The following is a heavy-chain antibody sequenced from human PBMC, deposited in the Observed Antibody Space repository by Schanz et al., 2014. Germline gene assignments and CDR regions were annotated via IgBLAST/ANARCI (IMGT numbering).Heavy chain of an antibody. CDR2: ISYHGSER. V-gene: IGHV3-30*18. CDR1: GFSFSDYG. D-gene: IGHD3-22*01. CDR3: EKSYDNSGYSGFDY. J-gene: IGHJ4*02. Sequence: QVQLVESGGGVVQPGRSLRLSCAGSGFSFSDYGMHWVRQAPGRGLEWVAVISYHGSERYYADSVKGRFTISRDYSENVMTAQMNSLRTEAEDVYFCEKSYDNSGYSGFDYWGQGTLVTVSS.